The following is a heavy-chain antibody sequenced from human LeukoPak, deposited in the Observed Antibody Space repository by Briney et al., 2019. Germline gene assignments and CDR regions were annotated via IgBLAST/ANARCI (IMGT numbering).Heavy chain of an antibody. CDR1: GGFISINY. D-gene: IGHD2-2*02. V-gene: IGHV4-59*01. J-gene: IGHJ3*02. CDR2: IYYSGST. CDR3: AREDRDCSSTSCYKDAFDI. Sequence: SSETLSLTCTVSGGFISINYWSWIRQPPGKGLEWIGNIYYSGSTNYNPPLKSRVTISVDTSKNQFSLKLSSVTAADTAVYYCAREDRDCSSTSCYKDAFDIWGQGTMVTVSS.